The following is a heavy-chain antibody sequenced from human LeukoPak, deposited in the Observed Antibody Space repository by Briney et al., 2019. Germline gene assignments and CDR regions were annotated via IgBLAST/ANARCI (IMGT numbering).Heavy chain of an antibody. V-gene: IGHV3-21*01. CDR3: ARGWTGPDF. D-gene: IGHD1-14*01. CDR1: GFSFNNYA. CDR2: ISSSSSYI. Sequence: GGSLRLSCAASGFSFNNYAMHWVRQAPGKGLEWVSSISSSSSYIYYSDFVTGRFTVSRDNAKYSMYLQMNSLTAEDTAVYYCARGWTGPDFWGQGTQVTVSS. J-gene: IGHJ4*02.